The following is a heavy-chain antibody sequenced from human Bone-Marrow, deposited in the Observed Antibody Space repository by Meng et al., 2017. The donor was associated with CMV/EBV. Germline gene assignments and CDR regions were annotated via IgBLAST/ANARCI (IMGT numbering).Heavy chain of an antibody. CDR1: RGTFSSYA. J-gene: IGHJ4*02. D-gene: IGHD3-3*01. CDR2: SSAYNGNT. V-gene: IGHV1-18*01. Sequence: ASVNVSCKASRGTFSSYAISWVRQAPGQGLEWMGWSSAYNGNTNYAQKLQGRVTMTTDTSTSTAYMELRSLSSDDTAVYYCARAPQGLFGVAGMGDYWGQGTLVTVSS. CDR3: ARAPQGLFGVAGMGDY.